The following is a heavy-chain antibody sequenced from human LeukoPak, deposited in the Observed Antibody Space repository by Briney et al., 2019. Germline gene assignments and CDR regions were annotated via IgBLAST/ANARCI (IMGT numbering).Heavy chain of an antibody. J-gene: IGHJ4*02. D-gene: IGHD1-26*01. CDR2: ISYDGSNK. CDR3: ARDGGPRGGATSSPDY. CDR1: GFTFSSYA. Sequence: PGGSLRLSCAASGFTFSSYAMHWVRQAPGKGLEWVAVISYDGSNKYYADSVKGRFTISRDNSKNTLYLQMNSLRAEDTAVYYCARDGGPRGGATSSPDYWGQGTLVTVSS. V-gene: IGHV3-30*04.